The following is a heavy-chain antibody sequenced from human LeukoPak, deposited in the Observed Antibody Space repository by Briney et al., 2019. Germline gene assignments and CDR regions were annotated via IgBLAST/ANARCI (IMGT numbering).Heavy chain of an antibody. CDR3: ARDRVAGMGLYYFDY. V-gene: IGHV1-18*01. J-gene: IGHJ4*02. D-gene: IGHD6-19*01. CDR2: ISAYNGNT. CDR1: GGTFSSYG. Sequence: ASVKVSCKASGGTFSSYGISWVRQAPGQGLEWMGWISAYNGNTNYAQKLQGRVTMTTDTSTSTAYMELSRLRSDDTAVYYCARDRVAGMGLYYFDYWGQGTLVTVSS.